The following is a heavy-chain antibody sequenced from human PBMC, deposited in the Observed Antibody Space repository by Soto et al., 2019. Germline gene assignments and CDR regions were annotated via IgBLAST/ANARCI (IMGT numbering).Heavy chain of an antibody. CDR3: ANLPLYGSGFDC. CDR1: GFTFDDYA. V-gene: IGHV3-9*01. D-gene: IGHD3-10*01. Sequence: EAQLVESGGGLVQPGRSLRLSCVASGFTFDDYAIHWVRRAPGKGLEWVSGISWNGAATGYADSVKGRFTISRDNAKNSLYLQMSSLRTEDTAIYYCANLPLYGSGFDCWGQGTLVTVSS. CDR2: ISWNGAAT. J-gene: IGHJ4*02.